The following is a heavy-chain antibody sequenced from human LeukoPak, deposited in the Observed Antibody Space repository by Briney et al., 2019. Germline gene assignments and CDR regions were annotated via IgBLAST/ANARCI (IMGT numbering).Heavy chain of an antibody. D-gene: IGHD3-22*01. CDR1: GYTLTELS. CDR2: FDPEDGET. Sequence: EASVEVSCKVSGYTLTELSMHWVRQAPGKGLEWMGGFDPEDGETIYAQKFQGRVTMTEDTSTDTAYMELSSLRSEDTAVYYCARGGNHYYDSSLNDYWGQGTLVTVSS. J-gene: IGHJ4*02. CDR3: ARGGNHYYDSSLNDY. V-gene: IGHV1-24*01.